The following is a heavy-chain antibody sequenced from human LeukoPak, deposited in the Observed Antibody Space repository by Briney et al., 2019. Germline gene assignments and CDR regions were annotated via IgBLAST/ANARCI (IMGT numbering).Heavy chain of an antibody. J-gene: IGHJ4*02. CDR2: IYSGGST. D-gene: IGHD6-13*01. Sequence: GGSLRLSCAASGFTVSSNYMSWVRQAPGRGLEWVSVIYSGGSTYYADSVKGRFTISRDNSKNTLYLQMNSLRAEDTAVYYCARDQGWQQLPHDWGQGTLVTVSS. V-gene: IGHV3-53*01. CDR1: GFTVSSNY. CDR3: ARDQGWQQLPHD.